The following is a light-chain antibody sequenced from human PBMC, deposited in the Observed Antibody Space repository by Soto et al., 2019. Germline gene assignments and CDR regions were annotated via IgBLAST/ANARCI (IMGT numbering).Light chain of an antibody. V-gene: IGKV1-5*01. CDR3: QPYNYFCA. CDR1: QSISSW. CDR2: DAS. J-gene: IGKJ1*01. Sequence: DIQMTQSPSTLSASVGDRVTITCRASQSISSWLAWYQQKPGQAPKLLIYDASNLESGVPSRFSGGGSGTEFSLTSSSLQPDDFDTYYCQPYNYFCAFGQGTRVEIK.